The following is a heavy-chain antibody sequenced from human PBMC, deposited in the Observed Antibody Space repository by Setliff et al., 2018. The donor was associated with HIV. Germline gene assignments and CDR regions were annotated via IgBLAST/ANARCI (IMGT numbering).Heavy chain of an antibody. CDR1: GFTFGDYA. CDR2: IKQDGSEE. V-gene: IGHV3-7*01. CDR3: ARDGGSTSWNFLYYYGMDV. J-gene: IGHJ6*02. Sequence: PGGSLRLSCTASGFTFGDYAMSWVRQAPGKGLEWVANIKQDGSEEYYVDSVKGRFTISRDNAKNSLYLQMNSLRAEDTAVYYCARDGGSTSWNFLYYYGMDVWGQGTTVTVSS. D-gene: IGHD2-2*01.